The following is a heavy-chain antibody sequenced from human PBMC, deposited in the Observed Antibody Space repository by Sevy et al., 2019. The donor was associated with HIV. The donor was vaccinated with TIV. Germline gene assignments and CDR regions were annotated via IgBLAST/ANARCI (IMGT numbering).Heavy chain of an antibody. J-gene: IGHJ3*02. V-gene: IGHV3-23*01. CDR2: ISGSGSGSGP. Sequence: GGSLRLSCTASGFTFSNYAMNWVRQAPGKGLEWVSGISGSGSGSGPYYADSVKGCFTASRDNSKNTLYLQMNSLRAEDTAVYYCAKDIVILVGDAFDIWGQGTMVTVSS. D-gene: IGHD3-22*01. CDR3: AKDIVILVGDAFDI. CDR1: GFTFSNYA.